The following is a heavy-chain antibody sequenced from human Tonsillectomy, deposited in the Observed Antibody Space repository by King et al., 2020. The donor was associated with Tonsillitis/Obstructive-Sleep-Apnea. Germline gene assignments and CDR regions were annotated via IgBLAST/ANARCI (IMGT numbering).Heavy chain of an antibody. Sequence: ITLKESGPTLVKPTQTLTLTCTFSGFSLRTSGVRVGWIRQPPGKALEWLALIYWDDDKRYSPSLKTRLTVTKDTSKNQVVLTMTNMDPVDTDTYYCAHAADHNQMGLFFHWGQGTLVTVSS. CDR3: AHAADHNQMGLFFH. J-gene: IGHJ4*02. D-gene: IGHD1-14*01. CDR1: GFSLRTSGVR. CDR2: IYWDDDK. V-gene: IGHV2-5*02.